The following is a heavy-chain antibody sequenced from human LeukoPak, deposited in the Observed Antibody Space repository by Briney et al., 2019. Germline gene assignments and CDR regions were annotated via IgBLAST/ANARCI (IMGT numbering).Heavy chain of an antibody. V-gene: IGHV3-30*02. D-gene: IGHD6-19*01. CDR1: GFTFSSYG. CDR3: AKDVPEPPGLRDSSGLYYFDY. CDR2: IRYDGSNK. Sequence: PGGSLRLSCAASGFTFSSYGMHWVRQAPGKGLEWVAFIRYDGSNKYYADSVKGRFTISRDNSKNTLYLQMNSLRAEDTAVYYCAKDVPEPPGLRDSSGLYYFDYWGQGTLVTVSS. J-gene: IGHJ4*02.